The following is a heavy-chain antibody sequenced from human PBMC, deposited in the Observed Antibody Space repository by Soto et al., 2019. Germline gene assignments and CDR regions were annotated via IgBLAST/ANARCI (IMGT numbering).Heavy chain of an antibody. D-gene: IGHD4-17*01. Sequence: ASVKVSCKASGYTFTSYAMHWVRQAPGQRLEWMGWINAGNGNTKYSQKFQGRVTITRDTSASTAYMELSSLRSEDTAVYYCAANFGSIDYGGSSGPLDYWGQGTLGTVSS. CDR1: GYTFTSYA. J-gene: IGHJ4*02. V-gene: IGHV1-3*01. CDR3: AANFGSIDYGGSSGPLDY. CDR2: INAGNGNT.